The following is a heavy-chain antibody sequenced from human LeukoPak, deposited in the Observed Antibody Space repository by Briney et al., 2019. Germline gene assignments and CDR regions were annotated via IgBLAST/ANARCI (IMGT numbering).Heavy chain of an antibody. D-gene: IGHD3-9*01. CDR3: ARHSNYDILTGYYLPLDPFDY. V-gene: IGHV4-39*01. Sequence: PSETLSLTCTVSGGSISSSSYYWGWIRQPPGKGLEWIGSIYYSGSTYYNPSLKSRVTIYTSKNQFSLKLSSVTAADTAVYYCARHSNYDILTGYYLPLDPFDYWGQGTLVTVSS. CDR1: GGSISSSSYY. J-gene: IGHJ4*02. CDR2: IYYSGST.